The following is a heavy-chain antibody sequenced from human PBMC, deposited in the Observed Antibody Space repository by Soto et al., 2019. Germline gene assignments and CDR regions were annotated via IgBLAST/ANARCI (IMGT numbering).Heavy chain of an antibody. D-gene: IGHD5-18*01. Sequence: VQLVQSGAEVKKPGASVKVSCKASGYTFTSYGISWVRQAPGQGLEWMGWISAYNGHTNSAQKLQGRVTMTTVTSTSTAYMALSSLSSDDTAVYYCAIVSPCYSYGFVMDFWGQGTTVTVSS. J-gene: IGHJ6*02. CDR1: GYTFTSYG. CDR3: AIVSPCYSYGFVMDF. V-gene: IGHV1-18*01. CDR2: ISAYNGHT.